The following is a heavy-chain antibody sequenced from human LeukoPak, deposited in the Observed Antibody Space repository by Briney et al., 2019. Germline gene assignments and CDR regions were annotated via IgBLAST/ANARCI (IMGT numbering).Heavy chain of an antibody. CDR1: GYTFTSYG. CDR2: ISAYNGNT. J-gene: IGHJ4*02. D-gene: IGHD6-19*01. V-gene: IGHV1-18*01. Sequence: GASVKVSCKASGYTFTSYGISWVRQAPGQGLEWMGWISAYNGNTNYAQKLQGRVTMTTDTSTSTACMELRSLRSDDTAVYYCARVVAVAGTALFDYWGQGTLVTVSS. CDR3: ARVVAVAGTALFDY.